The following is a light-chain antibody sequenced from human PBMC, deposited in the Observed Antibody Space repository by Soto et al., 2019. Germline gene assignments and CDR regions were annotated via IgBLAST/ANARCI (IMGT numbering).Light chain of an antibody. V-gene: IGLV1-44*01. CDR3: ATWDDSLNVWV. CDR2: NNN. CDR1: HSNIGSNL. Sequence: QSVLTQPPSASGTPGQRVSISCSGSHSNIGSNLVNWYHQFPGTAPKLLVYNNNQRPSGVPDRFSGSRSGTSASLAISGLQSDDEADYYCATWDDSLNVWVFGGGTQLTVL. J-gene: IGLJ3*02.